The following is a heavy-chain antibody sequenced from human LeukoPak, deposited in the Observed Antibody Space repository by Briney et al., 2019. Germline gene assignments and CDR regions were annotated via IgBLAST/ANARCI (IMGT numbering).Heavy chain of an antibody. Sequence: WEKLPLTSAVYAGCFSGYYWCWRRQPPEKGLKWIEEINHSGSTNYNPSLKSRVTISVDTSKNQFSLKLSSVTAADTAVYYCARYCSSTSCYTAAFDIWGQGTMVTVSS. CDR2: INHSGST. CDR3: ARYCSSTSCYTAAFDI. CDR1: AGCFSGYY. D-gene: IGHD2-2*02. V-gene: IGHV4-34*01. J-gene: IGHJ3*02.